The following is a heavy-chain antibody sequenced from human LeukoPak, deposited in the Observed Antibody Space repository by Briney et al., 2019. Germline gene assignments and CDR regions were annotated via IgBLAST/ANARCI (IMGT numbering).Heavy chain of an antibody. CDR3: ARVESLTGYYD. Sequence: ASVKVSCKASGYTFTGYYMHRVRQAPGQGLEWMGWINPNSGGTKYAQKFQGRVTMTRDTSTGTAYMELSRLRSDDTAVYYCARVESLTGYYDWGQGTLVTVSS. D-gene: IGHD3-9*01. J-gene: IGHJ4*02. V-gene: IGHV1-2*02. CDR2: INPNSGGT. CDR1: GYTFTGYY.